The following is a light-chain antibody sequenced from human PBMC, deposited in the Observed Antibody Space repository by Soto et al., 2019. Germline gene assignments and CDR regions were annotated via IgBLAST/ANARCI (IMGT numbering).Light chain of an antibody. Sequence: EIVMTQSPATLSVSPGERATLSCRASQSVSSDLAWYQQRPGQAPSLLIYGASTRATGIPARFSGSGSGTDFTLTISILQSEDVAVYYCQQYNKWPPRFTFGPGKKVAIK. CDR2: GAS. J-gene: IGKJ3*01. CDR1: QSVSSD. CDR3: QQYNKWPPRFT. V-gene: IGKV3-15*01.